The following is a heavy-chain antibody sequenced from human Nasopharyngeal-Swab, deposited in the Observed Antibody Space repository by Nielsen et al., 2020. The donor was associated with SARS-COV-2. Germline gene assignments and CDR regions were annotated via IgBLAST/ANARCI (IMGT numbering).Heavy chain of an antibody. J-gene: IGHJ4*02. CDR2: IYYSGST. V-gene: IGHV4-39*01. CDR3: ARWKGIAAAWDY. Sequence: WIRQPPGKGLEWTGSIYYSGSTYYNPSLKSRVTISVDTSKNQFSLKLSSVTAADTAVYYCARWKGIAAAWDYWGQGTLVTVSS. D-gene: IGHD6-13*01.